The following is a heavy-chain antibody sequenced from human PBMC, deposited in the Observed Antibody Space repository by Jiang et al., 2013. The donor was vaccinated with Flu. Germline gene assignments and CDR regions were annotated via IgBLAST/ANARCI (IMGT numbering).Heavy chain of an antibody. V-gene: IGHV1-69*04. CDR3: ASSVETNYYYYGMDV. CDR2: IIPILGIA. Sequence: SGAEVKKPGSSVKVSCKASGGTFSSYAISWVRQAPGQGLEWMGRIIPILGIANYAQKFQGRVTITADKSTGTAYMELSSLRSEDTAVYYCASSVETNYYYYGMDVWGKGTTVTVSS. CDR1: GGTFSSYA. D-gene: IGHD5-24*01. J-gene: IGHJ6*04.